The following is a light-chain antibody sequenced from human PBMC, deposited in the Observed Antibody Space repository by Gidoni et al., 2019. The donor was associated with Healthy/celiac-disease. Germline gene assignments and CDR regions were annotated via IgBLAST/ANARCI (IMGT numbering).Light chain of an antibody. Sequence: QSALTQPASVSGSPGQSITISCTGTSSHVGAYNYVSWYQQHPGKAPKLMIYEVSNRPSGVSNRFSGSKSGNTASLTISGLQAEDEADYYCSSYTISTTPVVFGGGTKLTVL. CDR3: SSYTISTTPVV. V-gene: IGLV2-14*01. CDR2: EVS. J-gene: IGLJ2*01. CDR1: SSHVGAYNY.